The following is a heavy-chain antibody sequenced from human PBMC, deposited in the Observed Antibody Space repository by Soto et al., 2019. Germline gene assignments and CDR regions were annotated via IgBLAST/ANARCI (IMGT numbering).Heavy chain of an antibody. CDR1: GYSFSSHW. V-gene: IGHV5-51*01. Sequence: GESLKISCKGSGYSFSSHWIGWVRQMPGKGLDWMGIIYPGDSDTRYSPSFLGQVTISADKSINTAYLQWSSLKASDTAMYYCARHGNGAAEFDFCGQGALVTVSS. CDR3: ARHGNGAAEFDF. J-gene: IGHJ4*02. CDR2: IYPGDSDT. D-gene: IGHD4-17*01.